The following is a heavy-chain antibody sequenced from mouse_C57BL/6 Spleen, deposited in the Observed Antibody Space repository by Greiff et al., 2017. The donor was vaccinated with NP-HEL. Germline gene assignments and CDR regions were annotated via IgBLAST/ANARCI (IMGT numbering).Heavy chain of an antibody. CDR2: ISYDGSN. J-gene: IGHJ1*03. D-gene: IGHD1-1*01. Sequence: EVKLQESGPGLVKPSQSLSLTCSVTGYSITSGYYWNWIRQFPGNKLEWMGYISYDGSNNYNPSLQNRISITRDTSKNQFFLKLNSVTTEDTATYYCARKDYGSSYPDFDVWGTGTTVTVSS. V-gene: IGHV3-6*01. CDR3: ARKDYGSSYPDFDV. CDR1: GYSITSGYY.